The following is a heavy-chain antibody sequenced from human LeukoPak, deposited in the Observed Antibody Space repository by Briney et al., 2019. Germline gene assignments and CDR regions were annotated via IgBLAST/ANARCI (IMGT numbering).Heavy chain of an antibody. CDR2: IRAKAHSYAT. J-gene: IGHJ6*02. CDR1: GFTFSDSI. D-gene: IGHD6-19*01. CDR3: TRLPVAGTFGMDV. V-gene: IGHV3-73*01. Sequence: GGSLRLSCVASGFTFSDSIMHWVRQASGKGLEWVGRIRAKAHSYATAYAASVKGRFTISGDDSKNTAYLQMDSLQTEDTAVYFCTRLPVAGTFGMDVWGQGTTVSVSS.